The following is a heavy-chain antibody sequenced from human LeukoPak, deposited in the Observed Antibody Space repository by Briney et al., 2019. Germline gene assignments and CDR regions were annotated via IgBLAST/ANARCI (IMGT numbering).Heavy chain of an antibody. J-gene: IGHJ6*02. CDR3: ARGSWYTKNYGMDV. CDR2: MNPNSGNT. V-gene: IGHV1-8*01. D-gene: IGHD6-13*01. CDR1: GYTFTSYD. Sequence: ASVKVSCKASGYTFTSYDINWVRQATGQGLEWKGWMNPNSGNTGYAQKFQGRVTMTRNTSISTAYMELSSLRSEDTAVYYCARGSWYTKNYGMDVWGQGTTVTVSS.